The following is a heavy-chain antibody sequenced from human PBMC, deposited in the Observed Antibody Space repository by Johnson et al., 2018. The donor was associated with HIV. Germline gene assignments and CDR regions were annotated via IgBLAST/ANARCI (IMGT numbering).Heavy chain of an antibody. V-gene: IGHV3-7*01. CDR2: IKQAGSET. CDR1: GFTFSSYG. Sequence: VQLVESGGGAVQPGRSLRLSCAASGFTFSSYGMHWVRQAPGKGLEWVANIKQAGSETFYADSVTGRFIISRDNAKKSLYLQMNSLGAEDTAVYYCARRCSSTSCRGTLFAFDIWGQGTMVTVSS. D-gene: IGHD2-2*01. CDR3: ARRCSSTSCRGTLFAFDI. J-gene: IGHJ3*02.